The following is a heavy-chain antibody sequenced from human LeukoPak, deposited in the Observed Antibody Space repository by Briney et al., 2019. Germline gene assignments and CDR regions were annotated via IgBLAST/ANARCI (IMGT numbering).Heavy chain of an antibody. CDR1: GGSISSSSYY. CDR3: ARQESWPDY. CDR2: IYYSGST. J-gene: IGHJ4*02. D-gene: IGHD6-13*01. V-gene: IGHV4-39*01. Sequence: SETLSLTCTVSGGSISSSSYYWGWIRQPPGKGLEWIGSIYYSGSTYYNPSLKSRVTISVDTSKNQFSLKLSSVTAADTAVYYCARQESWPDYWGQGTLVTVSS.